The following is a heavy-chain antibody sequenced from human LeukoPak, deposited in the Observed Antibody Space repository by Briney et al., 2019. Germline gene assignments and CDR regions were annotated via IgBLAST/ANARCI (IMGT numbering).Heavy chain of an antibody. CDR2: IYYSGST. Sequence: SETLSLTCTVSGGSISSSSYYWGWIRQPPGKGLEWIGSIYYSGSTYYNPSLKSRVTISADTSKNQFSLKLSSVTAADTAVYYCARRPVVMSNFDYWGQGTLVTVSS. J-gene: IGHJ4*02. D-gene: IGHD4-23*01. CDR1: GGSISSSSYY. CDR3: ARRPVVMSNFDY. V-gene: IGHV4-39*01.